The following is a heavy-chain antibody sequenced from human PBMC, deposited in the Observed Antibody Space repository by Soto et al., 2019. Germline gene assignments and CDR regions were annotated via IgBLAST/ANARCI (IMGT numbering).Heavy chain of an antibody. CDR1: GYIFTSHG. Sequence: ASVKVSCKASGYIFTSHGISWVRQAPGQGLEWMGRISTYNGNTKYAQKLQGRVTMTTDTSASIAYMELRSLRYDDKYVYYCARDNVQLLLSDWGQGTLVTVSX. CDR3: ARDNVQLLLSD. J-gene: IGHJ1*01. D-gene: IGHD2-15*01. V-gene: IGHV1-18*01. CDR2: ISTYNGNT.